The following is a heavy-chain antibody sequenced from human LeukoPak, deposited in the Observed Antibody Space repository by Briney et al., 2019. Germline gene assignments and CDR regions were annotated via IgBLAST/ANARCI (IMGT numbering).Heavy chain of an antibody. CDR3: TRGYDFWSGYYTSLDY. V-gene: IGHV3-20*04. D-gene: IGHD3-3*01. CDR2: INWNGGST. J-gene: IGHJ4*02. CDR1: GFTFDDYG. Sequence: GGSLRLSCAASGFTFDDYGMSWVRQAPGKGLEWVSGINWNGGSTGYADSVKGRFTISRDNAKNSLYLQMNSLRAEDTALYYCTRGYDFWSGYYTSLDYWGQGTLVTVSS.